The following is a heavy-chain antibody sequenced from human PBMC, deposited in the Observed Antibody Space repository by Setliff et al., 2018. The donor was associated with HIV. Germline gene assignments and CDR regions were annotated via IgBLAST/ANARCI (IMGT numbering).Heavy chain of an antibody. J-gene: IGHJ4*02. CDR2: IRSNGKST. V-gene: IGHV3-21*04. CDR1: GFTFSSYS. D-gene: IGHD3-22*01. Sequence: GGSLRLSCAASGFTFSSYSMNWVRQAPGKGLEWVSSIRSNGKSTSYADSVMARFTISRDNAKKSLYLQMNSLRVDDTAVYYCAKKGRAYYDNSGPHWGQGTLVTVSS. CDR3: AKKGRAYYDNSGPH.